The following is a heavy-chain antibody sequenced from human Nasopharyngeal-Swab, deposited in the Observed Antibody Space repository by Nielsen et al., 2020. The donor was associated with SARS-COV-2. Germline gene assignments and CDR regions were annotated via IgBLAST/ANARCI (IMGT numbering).Heavy chain of an antibody. Sequence: GESLKISCAVSGFTVSNNYVSWVRQAPGKGLEWVSVIQSGGTTYYADSVKGRFTISRDNSKNTLYLQMNSLRAEDTAVYYCARGVGVDDFWSGRFDYWGQGTLVTVSS. D-gene: IGHD3-3*01. CDR1: GFTVSNNY. J-gene: IGHJ4*02. CDR2: IQSGGTT. CDR3: ARGVGVDDFWSGRFDY. V-gene: IGHV3-53*01.